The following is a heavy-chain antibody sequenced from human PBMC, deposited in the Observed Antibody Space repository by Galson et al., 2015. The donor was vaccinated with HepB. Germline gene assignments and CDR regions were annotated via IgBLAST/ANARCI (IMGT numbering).Heavy chain of an antibody. CDR2: ISGYNGNT. CDR3: ARHPGYSSDLSSLKYWFFDL. CDR1: GYTFTSYG. V-gene: IGHV1-18*04. Sequence: SVKVSCKASGYTFTSYGISWVRQAPGQGLEWMGWISGYNGNTNYAQKLQGRVTMTTDTSTGTSYMELRSLRSDDTAVYYCARHPGYSSDLSSLKYWFFDLWGRGTLVSVSS. J-gene: IGHJ2*01. D-gene: IGHD6-19*01.